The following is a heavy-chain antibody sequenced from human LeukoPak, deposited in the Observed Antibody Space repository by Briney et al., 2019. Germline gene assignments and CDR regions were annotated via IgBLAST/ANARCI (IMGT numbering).Heavy chain of an antibody. D-gene: IGHD3-3*01. CDR3: ARVKDFWSGYQSNWFDP. CDR1: GCSISSYY. V-gene: IGHV4-59*01. Sequence: ETLSLTCTVSGCSISSYYWSWIRQPPGKGLEWIGYIYYSGSTNYNPSLKSRVTISVGTSKNQFSLKLSSVAAADTAVYYCARVKDFWSGYQSNWFDPWGQGTLVTVSS. J-gene: IGHJ5*02. CDR2: IYYSGST.